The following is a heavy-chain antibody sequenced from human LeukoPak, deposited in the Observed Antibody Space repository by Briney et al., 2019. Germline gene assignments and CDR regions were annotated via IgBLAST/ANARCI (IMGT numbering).Heavy chain of an antibody. CDR2: IYYGGST. CDR3: ARVTGYMIEDYFDY. D-gene: IGHD3-22*01. V-gene: IGHV4-59*01. Sequence: SETLSLTCTVSGGSISSYYWSWIRQPPGKGLEWIGYIYYGGSTNYNPSLKSRVNISVDTSKNQFSLRLRSVTAADTAVYYCARVTGYMIEDYFDYWGQGTLVTVSS. J-gene: IGHJ4*02. CDR1: GGSISSYY.